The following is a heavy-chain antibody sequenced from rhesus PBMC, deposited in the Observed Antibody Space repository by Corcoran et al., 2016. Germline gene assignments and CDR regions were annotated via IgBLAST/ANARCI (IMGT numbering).Heavy chain of an antibody. CDR1: GGXISDYYY. J-gene: IGHJ4*01. CDR2: SYGGSGST. V-gene: IGHV4-143*01. CDR3: ARRDWGDFY. Sequence: QVQLQESGPGLVKPSETLSLTCAVYGGXISDYYYWSWIRQPPGKVLEWIGQSYGGSGSTYYNPSLKSLXXVSKDTSKNQFSLKLSSVTAADTAVYYCARRDWGDFYWGQGVLVTVSS. D-gene: IGHD3-34*01.